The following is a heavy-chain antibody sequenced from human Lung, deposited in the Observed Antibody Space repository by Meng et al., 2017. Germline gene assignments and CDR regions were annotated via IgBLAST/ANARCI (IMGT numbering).Heavy chain of an antibody. V-gene: IGHV1-3*01. D-gene: IGHD6-13*01. CDR2: INAGNGNT. Sequence: QVQLVQSGAEVKKSGASVKVFCKASGYTFTNYAMHWVRQAPGQRLEWMGWINAGNGNTKYSQKFQGRVTITRDTSASTAYMELSRLRSEDTAVYYCARSKSIAAAGGYWGQGTLVTVSS. CDR1: GYTFTNYA. J-gene: IGHJ4*02. CDR3: ARSKSIAAAGGY.